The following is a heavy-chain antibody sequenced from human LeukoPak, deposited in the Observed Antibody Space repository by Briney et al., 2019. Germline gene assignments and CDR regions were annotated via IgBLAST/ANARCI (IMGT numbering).Heavy chain of an antibody. Sequence: PGGSLRLSCAASGFTFSTYGMHWVRQAPGKGLEWVAFMRNDGSNKYYADSVRGRFTISRDNSKNTLYLQMNSLKAEDTAVYYCAKANTGRGSNNLGYFHHWGQGTLVTVSS. J-gene: IGHJ1*01. CDR2: MRNDGSNK. CDR3: AKANTGRGSNNLGYFHH. D-gene: IGHD4-11*01. V-gene: IGHV3-30*02. CDR1: GFTFSTYG.